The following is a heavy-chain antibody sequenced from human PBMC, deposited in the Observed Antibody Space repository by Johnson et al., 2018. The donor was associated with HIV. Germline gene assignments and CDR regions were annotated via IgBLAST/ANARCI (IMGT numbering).Heavy chain of an antibody. V-gene: IGHV3-53*01. CDR2: ISSGGRT. CDR3: AREFGDLRAFDI. CDR1: GFTVSSNY. D-gene: IGHD3-16*01. Sequence: EKLVESGGGLIQPGGSLRLSCAASGFTVSSNYMSWVRQAPGKGLEWVSVISSGGRTYYADSVKGRFTISRDNSKNTLYLQMNSLRAEDTAVYYCAREFGDLRAFDIWGQGTMVTVSS. J-gene: IGHJ3*02.